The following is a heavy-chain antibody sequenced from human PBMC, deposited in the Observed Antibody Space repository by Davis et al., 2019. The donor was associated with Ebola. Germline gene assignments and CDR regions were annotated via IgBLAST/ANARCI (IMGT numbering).Heavy chain of an antibody. CDR3: SRGGAVKFNY. CDR1: GFTLSDFD. CDR2: ISSPSRSYI. D-gene: IGHD4-17*01. Sequence: GGSLRLSCAASGFTLSDFDMNWVRLAPGKGLEWVASISSPSRSYIFYAESVKGRFTISRDNAKDLVLLQMNSLRDEDTALYYCSRGGAVKFNYRGQGTLVTVSS. J-gene: IGHJ4*02. V-gene: IGHV3-21*01.